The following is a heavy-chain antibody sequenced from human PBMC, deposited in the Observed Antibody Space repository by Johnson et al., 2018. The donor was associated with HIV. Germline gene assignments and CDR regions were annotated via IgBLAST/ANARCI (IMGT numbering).Heavy chain of an antibody. J-gene: IGHJ3*02. CDR1: GFTVRSNY. Sequence: VQLVESGGGLVQPGGSLRLSCAASGFTVRSNYMSWVRQAPGKGLEWVSVIYSGGSTYYADSVKGRFTISRDNSQNTQYLQMNSLRAEDTAVYYCARERWSGELPVAFDIWGQGTMVTVSS. CDR2: IYSGGST. CDR3: ARERWSGELPVAFDI. D-gene: IGHD1-26*01. V-gene: IGHV3-53*01.